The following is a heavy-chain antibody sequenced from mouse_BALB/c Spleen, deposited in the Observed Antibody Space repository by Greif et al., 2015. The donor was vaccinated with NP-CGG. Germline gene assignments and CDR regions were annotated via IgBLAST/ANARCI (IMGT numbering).Heavy chain of an antibody. CDR3: TTDYSSILFDY. V-gene: IGHV1S135*01. Sequence: VESGASVKVSCKASGYAFTSYNMYWVKQSHGKSLEWIGYIDPYNGGTSYNKKFKGKATLTVDKSSSTAYMHLNSLSSDDSALYYCTTDYSSILFDYWGQGTTLTVSS. CDR2: IDPYNGGT. D-gene: IGHD2-5*01. CDR1: GYAFTSYN. J-gene: IGHJ2*01.